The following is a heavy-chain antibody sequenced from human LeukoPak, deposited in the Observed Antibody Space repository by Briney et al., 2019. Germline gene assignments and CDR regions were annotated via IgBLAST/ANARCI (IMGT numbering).Heavy chain of an antibody. CDR2: INHSGST. J-gene: IGHJ4*02. D-gene: IGHD3-22*01. CDR1: GDSSGDYY. V-gene: IGHV4-34*01. CDR3: ARVCRGYSPHPYFDY. Sequence: PSETLSLTCAVYGDSSGDYYWSWIRQPPGKGLEWIGEINHSGSTNYNTSPKSRVTISVDTSKNQYSLKLSSVTAADTAVYYCARVCRGYSPHPYFDYWGQGTLVTVSS.